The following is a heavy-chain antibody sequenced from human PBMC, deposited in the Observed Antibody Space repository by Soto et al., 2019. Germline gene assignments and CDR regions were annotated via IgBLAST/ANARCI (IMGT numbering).Heavy chain of an antibody. CDR2: INHSGST. D-gene: IGHD2-2*01. CDR3: ARGRPYCSSTSCFNWFDP. J-gene: IGHJ5*02. Sequence: PSETLSLTCAVYGGSFSGYYWSWIRQPPGKGLEWIGEINHSGSTNYNPSLKSRVTISVDTSKNQFSLKLSSVTAADTAVYYCARGRPYCSSTSCFNWFDPWGQGTLVTVSS. CDR1: GGSFSGYY. V-gene: IGHV4-34*01.